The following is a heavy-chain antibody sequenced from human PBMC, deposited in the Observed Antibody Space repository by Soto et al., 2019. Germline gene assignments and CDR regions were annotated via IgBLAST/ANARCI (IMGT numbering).Heavy chain of an antibody. CDR1: GGSISSSSYY. D-gene: IGHD4-17*01. CDR3: ARSYGDYVDY. J-gene: IGHJ4*02. Sequence: PSETLSLTCTVSGGSISSSSYYWGWIRQPPGKGLEWIGRIYYSGSTYYNPSLKSRVTISVDTSKNQFSLKLSSVTAADTAVYYCARSYGDYVDYWGQGTLVTVSS. CDR2: IYYSGST. V-gene: IGHV4-39*01.